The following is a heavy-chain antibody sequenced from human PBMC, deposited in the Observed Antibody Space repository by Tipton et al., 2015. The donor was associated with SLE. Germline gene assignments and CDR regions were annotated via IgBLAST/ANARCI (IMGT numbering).Heavy chain of an antibody. J-gene: IGHJ4*02. V-gene: IGHV1-2*02. CDR1: GYTFTGYY. D-gene: IGHD3-9*01. CDR2: INPNSGGT. Sequence: QSGPEVKKPGASVKVSCKASGYTFTGYYMHWVRQAPGQGLEWMGWINPNSGGTNYAQKFQGRVTMTRDTSISTAYMELSRLRSDDTAVYYCARSFDISSLSADYWGQGTLVTVSS. CDR3: ARSFDISSLSADY.